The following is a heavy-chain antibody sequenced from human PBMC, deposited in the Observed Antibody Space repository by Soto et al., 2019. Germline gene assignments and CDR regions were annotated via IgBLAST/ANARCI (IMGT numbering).Heavy chain of an antibody. J-gene: IGHJ3*01. CDR1: GYTFTTYG. V-gene: IGHV1-18*01. CDR3: ARDRSNFCIFDL. CDR2: ISGHNGNT. Sequence: QVQLVQSVAEVKKPGASVRVSCKASGYTFTTYGISWVRQAPGQGLEWMGWISGHNGNTNDAKKFQGRVTITTDTSTSTAYMELRSLRSDATAVYYCARDRSNFCIFDLWGQGTMVTVSS. D-gene: IGHD3-3*01.